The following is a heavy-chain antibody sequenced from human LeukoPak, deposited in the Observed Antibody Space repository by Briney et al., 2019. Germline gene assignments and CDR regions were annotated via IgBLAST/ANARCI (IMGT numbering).Heavy chain of an antibody. J-gene: IGHJ4*02. D-gene: IGHD6-13*01. CDR2: IYYSGST. Sequence: SETLSLTCTVSGGSISSSSYYWSWIRQPPGKGLEWIGYIYYSGSTNYNPSLKSRVTISVDTSKNQFSLKLSSVTAADTAVYFCGGGIAAAGTRYFDYWGQGTLVTVSS. V-gene: IGHV4-61*01. CDR1: GGSISSSSYY. CDR3: GGGIAAAGTRYFDY.